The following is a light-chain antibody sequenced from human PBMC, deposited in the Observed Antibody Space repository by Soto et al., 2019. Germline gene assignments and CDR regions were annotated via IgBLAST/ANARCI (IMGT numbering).Light chain of an antibody. CDR2: EVS. V-gene: IGLV2-14*01. CDR3: TSYSRYRVLV. Sequence: QSALTQPASVSGSLGQSITISCTGTSSDIGGYKYVSWYQQHPGKAPKLIIFEVSNRPSGVPDRFSGSNSGNTASLTISGLQAEDEADYYCTSYSRYRVLVFGGGTKPTVL. J-gene: IGLJ3*02. CDR1: SSDIGGYKY.